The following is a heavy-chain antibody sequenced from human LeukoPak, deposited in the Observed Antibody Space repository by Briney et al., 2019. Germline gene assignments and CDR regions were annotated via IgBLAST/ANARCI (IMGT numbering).Heavy chain of an antibody. CDR2: INPGNGDT. V-gene: IGHV1-3*01. J-gene: IGHJ4*02. Sequence: ASVKVSCKTSGYTFTSHVLHWVCQAPGQGPEWMGWINPGNGDTKYSQKFQARITISRDTSASTAYMELSSLSSEDTAVYYCARMGDVSKSYYEFYYWGQGTLVTVSS. CDR1: GYTFTSHV. D-gene: IGHD3-10*01. CDR3: ARMGDVSKSYYEFYY.